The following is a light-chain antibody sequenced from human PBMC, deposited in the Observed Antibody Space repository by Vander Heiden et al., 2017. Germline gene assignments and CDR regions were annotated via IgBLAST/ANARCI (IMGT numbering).Light chain of an antibody. V-gene: IGKV2-28*01. J-gene: IGKJ3*01. CDR3: MQALQTPFT. Sequence: VMNQFPFSLPVTTGAPASISCRSTQSLLHSNGYNYLGWYLQKPGQSPQLLIDLGTNRASEDPEMCNGGGGGTDFTLKSSREEAEDVGVYYCMQALQTPFTFGHGTKVDIK. CDR2: LGT. CDR1: QSLLHSNGYNY.